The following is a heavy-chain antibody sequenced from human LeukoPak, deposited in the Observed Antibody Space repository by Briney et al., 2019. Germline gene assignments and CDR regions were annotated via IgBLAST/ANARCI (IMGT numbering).Heavy chain of an antibody. V-gene: IGHV4-4*07. J-gene: IGHJ6*03. Sequence: PSETLSLTCTVSGGSISSYYWSWIRQPAGKGLEWIGRIYTSGSTNYNPSLKSRVTMSVDTSKNQFSLKLSSVTAADTAVYYCARDFLDYGGNSGTIANYYYYYYMDVWGKGTTVTISS. CDR1: GGSISSYY. CDR2: IYTSGST. D-gene: IGHD4-23*01. CDR3: ARDFLDYGGNSGTIANYYYYYYMDV.